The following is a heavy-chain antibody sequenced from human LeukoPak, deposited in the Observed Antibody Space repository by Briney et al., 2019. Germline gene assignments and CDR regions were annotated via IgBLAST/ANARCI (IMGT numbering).Heavy chain of an antibody. CDR3: AKDSTYSSGWYVNYYYYYMDV. V-gene: IGHV3-30*04. D-gene: IGHD6-19*01. J-gene: IGHJ6*03. CDR1: GFSNYT. CDR2: ISYDGSNK. Sequence: GGSLRLSCAASGFSNYTMHWVRQAPGKGLEWVAVISYDGSNKYYADSVKGRFTISRDNSKSTLYLQMNSLRAEDTAVYYCAKDSTYSSGWYVNYYYYYMDVWGKGTTVTVSS.